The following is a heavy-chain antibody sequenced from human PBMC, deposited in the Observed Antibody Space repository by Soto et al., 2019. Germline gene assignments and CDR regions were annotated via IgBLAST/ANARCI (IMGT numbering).Heavy chain of an antibody. CDR3: ARGTRALITSFFAY. CDR1: GDAISNYY. J-gene: IGHJ4*02. V-gene: IGHV4-59*01. Sequence: PSETLSLTCSVSGDAISNYYWSWIRQTPGKGLEWIGCVHDSGSTDYSPSLKGRVTMSLHTSKSQFSLNLSSVTAADSATYYCARGTRALITSFFAYWGQGIPVTVSS. CDR2: VHDSGST. D-gene: IGHD1-20*01.